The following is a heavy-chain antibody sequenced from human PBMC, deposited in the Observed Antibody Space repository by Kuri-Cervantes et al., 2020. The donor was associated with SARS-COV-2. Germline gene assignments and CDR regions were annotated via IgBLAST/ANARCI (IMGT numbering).Heavy chain of an antibody. V-gene: IGHV4-38-2*02. Sequence: SETLSLTCTVSDGSISSGYYWGWIRQPPGKGLEWIGSIYHSGSTYYNPSLKSRVTISVDTSKNQFSLKLSSVTAADTAVYYCASISSTSWSSGLDPWGQGTLVTVSS. J-gene: IGHJ5*02. CDR3: ASISSTSWSSGLDP. CDR1: DGSISSGYY. D-gene: IGHD2-2*01. CDR2: IYHSGST.